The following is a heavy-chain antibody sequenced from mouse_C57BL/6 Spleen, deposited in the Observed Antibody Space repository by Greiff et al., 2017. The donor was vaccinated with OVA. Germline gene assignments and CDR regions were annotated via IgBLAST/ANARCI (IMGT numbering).Heavy chain of an antibody. CDR2: ISSGGSYT. D-gene: IGHD2-2*01. CDR1: GFTFSSYG. J-gene: IGHJ4*01. CDR3: ARIYYGYDDAMDY. V-gene: IGHV5-6*02. Sequence: EVKLEESGGDLVKPGGSLKLSCAASGFTFSSYGMSWVRQTPDKRLEWVATISSGGSYTYYPDSVKGRFTISRDNAKNTLYLQMSSLKSEDTAMYYCARIYYGYDDAMDYWGQGTSVTVSS.